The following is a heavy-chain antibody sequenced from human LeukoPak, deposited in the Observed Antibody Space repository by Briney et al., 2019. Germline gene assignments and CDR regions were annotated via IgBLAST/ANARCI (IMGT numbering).Heavy chain of an antibody. CDR3: AHRKNYYDSSVFDN. CDR1: GFSLNTRGVD. CDR2: IYWDDDR. V-gene: IGHV2-5*02. Sequence: SGPTLVNPTQTLTLTCTFSGFSLNTRGVDVGWIRQPPGRALEWLALIYWDDDRRYSPSLKSRLTITKDTSKNQVVLTMTDVDPVDTATYFCAHRKNYYDSSVFDNWGQGTLVTVSS. D-gene: IGHD3-22*01. J-gene: IGHJ4*02.